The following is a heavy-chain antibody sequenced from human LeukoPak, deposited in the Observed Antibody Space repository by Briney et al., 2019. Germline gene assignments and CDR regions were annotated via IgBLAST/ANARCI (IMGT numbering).Heavy chain of an antibody. CDR3: ASDRSSSSGENYYYYYYMDV. J-gene: IGHJ6*03. V-gene: IGHV1-2*02. Sequence: GASVKVSCTASGYTFSDYYIHWLRQAPGQGLEWMGWINPKSGGTNYAQYFQGRVTMTRDTSISTAYMELSRLRSDDTAVYYCASDRSSSSGENYYYYYYMDVWGKGTTVTVSS. D-gene: IGHD6-6*01. CDR1: GYTFSDYY. CDR2: INPKSGGT.